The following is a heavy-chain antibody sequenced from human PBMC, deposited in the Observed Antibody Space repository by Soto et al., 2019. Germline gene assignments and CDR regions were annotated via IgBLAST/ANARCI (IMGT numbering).Heavy chain of an antibody. Sequence: GESLKISCKGSGYSFTSYWITCVRQMPGKGLEWMGIIYPGDSDTRYSPSFQGQVTISADKSISTAYLKWSSLKASDTAMYYCASQPTSDTNDAFDIWGQGTMVTVSS. CDR2: IYPGDSDT. J-gene: IGHJ3*02. CDR3: ASQPTSDTNDAFDI. V-gene: IGHV5-51*01. CDR1: GYSFTSYW. D-gene: IGHD2-8*01.